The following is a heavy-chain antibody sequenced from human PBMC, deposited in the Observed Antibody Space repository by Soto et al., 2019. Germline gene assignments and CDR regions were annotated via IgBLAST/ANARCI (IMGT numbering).Heavy chain of an antibody. D-gene: IGHD2-21*02. CDR1: GGSISSGDYY. V-gene: IGHV4-30-4*01. Sequence: PSETLSLTCTVSGGSISSGDYYWSWIRQPPGKGLEWIGYIYYSGSTYYNPSLKSRVTISVDTSKNQFSLKLSSVTAADTAVYYCAREGNAYCGGHCYEGVYWGQGTLVTVSS. CDR3: AREGNAYCGGHCYEGVY. J-gene: IGHJ4*02. CDR2: IYYSGST.